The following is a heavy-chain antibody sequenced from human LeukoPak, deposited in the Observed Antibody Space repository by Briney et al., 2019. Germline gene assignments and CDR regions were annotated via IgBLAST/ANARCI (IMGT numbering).Heavy chain of an antibody. J-gene: IGHJ4*02. D-gene: IGHD5-12*01. CDR1: GFTFSDYY. CDR2: ITSSGDDI. CDR3: ASDIVATSGDF. Sequence: GGSLRLSCAAPGFTFSDYYMSWIRQAPGKGLEWVAYITSSGDDIYYADSVKGRFTISRDNAKNALFLRMSSLRVEDTATYYCASDIVATSGDFRGQGTLVGVSS. V-gene: IGHV3-11*01.